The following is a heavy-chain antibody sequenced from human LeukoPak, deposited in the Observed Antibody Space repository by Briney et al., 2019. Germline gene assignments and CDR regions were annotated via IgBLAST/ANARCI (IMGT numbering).Heavy chain of an antibody. D-gene: IGHD6-19*01. Sequence: GGSLRLSCAASGFTFSSYAMSWVRQAPGKGLEWVSGISGNGGITYYADSVKGRFTISRDNSKNTLYLQMNSLRAEDTAVYYCANSYSGWYVDYFDYWGQGTLVTASS. J-gene: IGHJ4*02. CDR1: GFTFSSYA. CDR2: ISGNGGIT. CDR3: ANSYSGWYVDYFDY. V-gene: IGHV3-23*01.